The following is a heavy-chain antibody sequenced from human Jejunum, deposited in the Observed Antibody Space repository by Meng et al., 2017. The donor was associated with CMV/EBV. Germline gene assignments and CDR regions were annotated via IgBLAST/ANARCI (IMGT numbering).Heavy chain of an antibody. J-gene: IGHJ6*02. CDR3: ARDSSIAVIPGGLSNTFYGMDV. CDR2: ISVYSGKT. Sequence: RWVRQDTGQGREWMGWISVYSGKTDYAQKFQGRVTMNTETSTNTVYMELRSLKSDDTATYYCARDSSIAVIPGGLSNTFYGMDVWGQGTTVTVSS. V-gene: IGHV1-18*01. D-gene: IGHD2-21*01.